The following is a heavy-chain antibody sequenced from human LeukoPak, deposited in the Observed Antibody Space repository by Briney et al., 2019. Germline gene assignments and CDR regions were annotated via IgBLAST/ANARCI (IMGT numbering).Heavy chain of an antibody. CDR3: ARGRLAARPPYFDY. J-gene: IGHJ4*02. CDR2: VNLQGST. CDR1: GGSITSTNY. D-gene: IGHD6-6*01. V-gene: IGHV4-4*02. Sequence: PSETLSLTCGVSGGSITSTNYWTWVRQPPGKGLEWIGEVNLQGSTNYNPSLMGRVAISVDMSENHISLQLTSVTAADTAVYYCARGRLAARPPYFDYWGQGTLVTVSS.